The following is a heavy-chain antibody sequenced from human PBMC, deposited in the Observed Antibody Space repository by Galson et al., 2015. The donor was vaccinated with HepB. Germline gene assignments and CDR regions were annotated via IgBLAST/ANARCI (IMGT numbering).Heavy chain of an antibody. CDR1: GFTFSNYA. CDR2: ISGSGRT. Sequence: SLRLSCAASGFTFSNYAMSWVRQAPGKGLEWVSAISGSGRTYYADSVKGRFTIYRDNSKNTLYLQMDSLRAGDTAVYYCAKDYGDKRVSGWYFDLWGRGTLVTVSS. V-gene: IGHV3-23*01. J-gene: IGHJ2*01. D-gene: IGHD4-17*01. CDR3: AKDYGDKRVSGWYFDL.